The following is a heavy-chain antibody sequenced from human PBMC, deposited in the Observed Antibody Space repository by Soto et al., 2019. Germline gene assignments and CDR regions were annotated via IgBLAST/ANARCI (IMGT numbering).Heavy chain of an antibody. CDR2: ISPGESDT. CDR1: GDSFTRYW. D-gene: IGHD6-6*01. V-gene: IGHV5-51*01. J-gene: IGHJ6*01. Sequence: AESLRIYCKVPGDSFTRYWIGWVRQMPGKGLECMGLISPGESDTRYSPSFQGQVTISADKSISTAYLQWSSLKASDTAMYYCSRQVRGVAARYSYYYGMDVWGQGTTVTVSS. CDR3: SRQVRGVAARYSYYYGMDV.